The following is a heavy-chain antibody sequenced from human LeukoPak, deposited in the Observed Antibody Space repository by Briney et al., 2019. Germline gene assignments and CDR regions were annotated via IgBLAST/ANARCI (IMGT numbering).Heavy chain of an antibody. D-gene: IGHD3-10*02. CDR3: ARGALVPDF. CDR1: GFTFSSYA. J-gene: IGHJ4*02. Sequence: GGSLRLSCAASGFTFSSYAMTWVRQAPGKGLAWVSSISKSDGSTYYADSVKGRFTISRDNSKNTVYLHMDSLRVEDTAIYYCARGALVPDFRGQGTLVTVSS. CDR2: ISKSDGST. V-gene: IGHV3-23*01.